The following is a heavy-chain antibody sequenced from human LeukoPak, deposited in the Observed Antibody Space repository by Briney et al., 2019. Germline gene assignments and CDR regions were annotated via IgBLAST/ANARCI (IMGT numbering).Heavy chain of an antibody. Sequence: SETLSLTCTVSGGSISSGSYYWSWIRQPAGKGLEWIGRIYTSGSTNYNPSLKSRVTISVDTSKNQFSLRLSSVTAADTASYYCARDPTEYSYGPRGGYFDYWGQGTLVTVSS. D-gene: IGHD5-18*01. J-gene: IGHJ4*02. CDR1: GGSISSGSYY. CDR2: IYTSGST. CDR3: ARDPTEYSYGPRGGYFDY. V-gene: IGHV4-61*02.